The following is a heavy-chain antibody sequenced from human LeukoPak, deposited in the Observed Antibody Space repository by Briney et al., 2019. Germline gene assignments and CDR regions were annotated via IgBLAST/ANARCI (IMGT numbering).Heavy chain of an antibody. CDR1: GFTFSSYS. V-gene: IGHV3-48*01. CDR3: AGTSGSHSWDAFDI. D-gene: IGHD1-26*01. Sequence: GGSLRLSCAASGFTFSSYSMNWVRQAPGKGLEWVSYISSSSSTIYYADSVKGRFTISRDNAKNSLYLRMNSLRAEDTAVYYCAGTSGSHSWDAFDIWGQGTMVTVSS. J-gene: IGHJ3*02. CDR2: ISSSSSTI.